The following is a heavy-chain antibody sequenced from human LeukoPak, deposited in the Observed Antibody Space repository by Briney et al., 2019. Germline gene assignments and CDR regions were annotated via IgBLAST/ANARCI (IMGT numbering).Heavy chain of an antibody. V-gene: IGHV1-2*02. Sequence: GASVKVSCKASGYTFTGYYMHWVRQAPGQGLEWMGWINPNSGGTNYAQKFQGRVTMTRDTSISTAYMELSRLRSDDTAVYYCARGFLNYYGSGSYSVTWYNWFDPWGQGTLVTVSS. J-gene: IGHJ5*02. CDR2: INPNSGGT. D-gene: IGHD3-10*01. CDR3: ARGFLNYYGSGSYSVTWYNWFDP. CDR1: GYTFTGYY.